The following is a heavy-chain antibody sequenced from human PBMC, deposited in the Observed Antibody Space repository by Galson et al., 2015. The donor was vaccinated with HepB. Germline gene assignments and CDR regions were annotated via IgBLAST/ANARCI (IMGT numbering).Heavy chain of an antibody. V-gene: IGHV1-3*01. CDR3: ARGGVRDIVVVVAAKDAFDI. Sequence: SVKVSCKASGYTFTSYAMHWVRQAPGQRLEWMGWINAGNGNTKYSQKFQGRVTITRDTFANKVYMDLSSLRSEDTAVYYCARGGVRDIVVVVAAKDAFDIWGQGTMVTVS. J-gene: IGHJ3*02. D-gene: IGHD2-15*01. CDR1: GYTFTSYA. CDR2: INAGNGNT.